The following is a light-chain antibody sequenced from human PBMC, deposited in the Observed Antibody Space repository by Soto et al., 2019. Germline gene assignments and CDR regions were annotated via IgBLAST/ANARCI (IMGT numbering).Light chain of an antibody. CDR3: LQYYTYSWT. Sequence: AIRMTQSPSSFSASTGDRVTITCRASQGIISYLAWYQQKLGKAPKLLIYGASTLQSGVPSRFSGSGSGTDFTLTISSLQSEDFASYYCLQYYTYSWTFGQGTKVDIK. V-gene: IGKV1-8*01. J-gene: IGKJ1*01. CDR2: GAS. CDR1: QGIISY.